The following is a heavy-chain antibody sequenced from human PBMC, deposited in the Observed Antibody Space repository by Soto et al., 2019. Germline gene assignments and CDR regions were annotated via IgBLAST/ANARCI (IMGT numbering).Heavy chain of an antibody. CDR1: GYTFTGYY. D-gene: IGHD2-2*01. J-gene: IGHJ6*02. CDR3: ARDNHGVPAETRDYYYGMDV. CDR2: INPNSGGT. V-gene: IGHV1-2*04. Sequence: ASVKVSCKASGYTFTGYYMHWVRQAPGQGLEWMGWINPNSGGTNYAQKFQGWVTMTRDTSISTAYMELSRLRSDDTAVYFCARDNHGVPAETRDYYYGMDVCGQGPTVTVYS.